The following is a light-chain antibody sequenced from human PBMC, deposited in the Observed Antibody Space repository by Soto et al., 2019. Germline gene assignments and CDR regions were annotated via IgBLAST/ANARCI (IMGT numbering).Light chain of an antibody. V-gene: IGKV3-20*01. J-gene: IGKJ5*01. CDR3: QQYSTSPI. CDR1: QSVSSN. CDR2: GAS. Sequence: EIVLTQSPGTLSLSPGERATLSCRASQSVSSNLAWYQQKPGQAPRLLIYGASTRATGIPARFSGSGSGTDFTLTISRLEPEDFAVYYCQQYSTSPIFGEGTRLEIK.